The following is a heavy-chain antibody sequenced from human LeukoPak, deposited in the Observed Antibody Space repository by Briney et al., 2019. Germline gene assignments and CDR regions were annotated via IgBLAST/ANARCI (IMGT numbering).Heavy chain of an antibody. CDR1: GGSTSSGGYS. CDR2: IYYCRIT. CDR3: ARADYYYYMDV. Sequence: SQTLSLTRTVSGGSTSSGGYSWSWICPHPGKGLEWSGYIYYCRITYYNPSLKSRITISGDTSKNQFSLKLSSVTAADTAVYYCARADYYYYMDVWGKGTTVTVSS. V-gene: IGHV4-31*03. J-gene: IGHJ6*03.